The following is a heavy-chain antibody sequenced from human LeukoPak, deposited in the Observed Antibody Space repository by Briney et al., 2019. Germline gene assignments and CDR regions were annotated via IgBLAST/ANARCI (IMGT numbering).Heavy chain of an antibody. D-gene: IGHD1-20*01. CDR1: GGSLSSSSYY. CDR3: ARSNWKKRGDAFDI. CDR2: IYYSGST. J-gene: IGHJ3*02. V-gene: IGHV4-39*07. Sequence: SETLSLTCTVSGGSLSSSSYYWGWIRQAPGKGLEWIGSIYYSGSTYYNPSLKSRVTISVDTSKNQFSLRLSSVTAADTAMYYCARSNWKKRGDAFDIWGQGTMVTVSS.